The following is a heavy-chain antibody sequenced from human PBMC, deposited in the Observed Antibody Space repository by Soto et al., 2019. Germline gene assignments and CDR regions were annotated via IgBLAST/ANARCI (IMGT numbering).Heavy chain of an antibody. D-gene: IGHD6-19*01. Sequence: QVQLQQWGAGLLKPSETLSLTCAVYGGSFSGYYWSWIRQPPGKGLEWIGEINHSGSTNYNPSLKSRVTISVDPSKNQFSLKLSSVTAADTAVYYCARGMSPARIAVTRRWFDPWGQGTLVTVSS. CDR2: INHSGST. CDR3: ARGMSPARIAVTRRWFDP. V-gene: IGHV4-34*01. CDR1: GGSFSGYY. J-gene: IGHJ5*02.